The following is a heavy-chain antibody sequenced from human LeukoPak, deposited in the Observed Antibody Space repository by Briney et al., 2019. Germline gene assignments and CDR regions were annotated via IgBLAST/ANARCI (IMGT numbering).Heavy chain of an antibody. D-gene: IGHD5-24*01. CDR1: GFTFSSYG. Sequence: GGSLRLSCAASGFTFSSYGMSWVRQAPGKGLEWVSAISGSGGSTYYADSVKGRFTISRDNSKNTLYLQMNSLRAEDTAVYYCAKTGPRDGYNHASYFDYWGQGTLVTVSS. CDR3: AKTGPRDGYNHASYFDY. V-gene: IGHV3-23*01. J-gene: IGHJ4*02. CDR2: ISGSGGST.